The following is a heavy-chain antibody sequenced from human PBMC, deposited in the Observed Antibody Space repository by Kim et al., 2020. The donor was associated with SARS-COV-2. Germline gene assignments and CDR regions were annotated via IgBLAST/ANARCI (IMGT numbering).Heavy chain of an antibody. V-gene: IGHV3-9*01. D-gene: IGHD3-22*01. Sequence: ADTVKGRFTSSRDNAKNSLYRQMNSLRAEDTALYYCAKDRFDDSSGIDYWGQGTLVTVSS. J-gene: IGHJ4*02. CDR3: AKDRFDDSSGIDY.